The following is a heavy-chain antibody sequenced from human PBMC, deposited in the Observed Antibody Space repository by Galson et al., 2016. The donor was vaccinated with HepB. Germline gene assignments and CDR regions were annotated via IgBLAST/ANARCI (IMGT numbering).Heavy chain of an antibody. V-gene: IGHV3-15*01. Sequence: SLRLSCAASGFTFSNAWMRWVRQAPGKGLEWVGRIKSKTDGGTTDYAAPVKGRFTISRDDSKNTLYLQMNSLRAEDTAVYYCAKVLSDSSGYYRDPFDYWGQGTLVTVSS. J-gene: IGHJ4*02. D-gene: IGHD3-22*01. CDR1: GFTFSNAW. CDR2: IKSKTDGGTT. CDR3: AKVLSDSSGYYRDPFDY.